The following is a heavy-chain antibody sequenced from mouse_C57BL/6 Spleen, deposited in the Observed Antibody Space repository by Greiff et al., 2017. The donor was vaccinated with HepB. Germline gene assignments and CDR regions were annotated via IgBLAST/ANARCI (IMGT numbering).Heavy chain of an antibody. J-gene: IGHJ4*01. D-gene: IGHD2-3*01. Sequence: VMLVESGPGLVAPSQSLSITCTVSGFSLTSYAISWVRQPPGKGLEWLGVIWTGGGTNYNSALKSRLSISKDNSKSQVFLKMNSLQTDDTARYYCASSSSMMVTRYYAMDYWGQGTSVTVSS. V-gene: IGHV2-9-1*01. CDR3: ASSSSMMVTRYYAMDY. CDR1: GFSLTSYA. CDR2: IWTGGGT.